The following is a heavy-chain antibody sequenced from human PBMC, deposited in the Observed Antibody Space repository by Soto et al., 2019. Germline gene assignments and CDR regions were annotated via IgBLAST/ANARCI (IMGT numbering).Heavy chain of an antibody. D-gene: IGHD3-22*01. CDR1: GFTFSSFH. V-gene: IGHV3-48*02. CDR3: ARPTYYYDSSGPPAY. CDR2: ITSSSDTI. J-gene: IGHJ4*02. Sequence: PGGSLRLSCAASGFTFSSFHMNWVRQAPGRGLEWVAYITSSSDTIYYSDSVKGRFTISRDNGKNSLFLQMNSLRDEDTAVYYGARPTYYYDSSGPPAYWGQGTLVTVSS.